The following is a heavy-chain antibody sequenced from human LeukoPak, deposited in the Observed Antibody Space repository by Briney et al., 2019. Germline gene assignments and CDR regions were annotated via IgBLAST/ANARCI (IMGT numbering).Heavy chain of an antibody. CDR1: GGTFSSYA. CDR3: ATVRLRFLEWSDY. CDR2: IIPIFGTA. Sequence: SVKVSCKASGGTFSSYAISWVRQAPGQGLEWMGGIIPIFGTANYAQKFQGRVTITTDESTSTAYMELSSLRSEDTAVYYCATVRLRFLEWSDYWGQGTLVTVSS. V-gene: IGHV1-69*05. D-gene: IGHD3-3*01. J-gene: IGHJ4*02.